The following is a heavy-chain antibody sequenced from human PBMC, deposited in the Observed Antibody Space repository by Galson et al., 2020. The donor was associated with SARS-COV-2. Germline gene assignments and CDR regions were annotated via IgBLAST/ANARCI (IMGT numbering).Heavy chain of an antibody. CDR3: ARDNRIAVTKRGAFDI. V-gene: IGHV4-31*03. J-gene: IGHJ3*02. Sequence: ETSETLSLPCNVSGASISNEGYYWGWIRQHPGKGLEWIAYIYFTGSAYYNPSLKSRVTISVDTSKNQFSLRLKSVTAADTAIYFCARDNRIAVTKRGAFDIWGQGTMVTVSS. CDR2: IYFTGSA. CDR1: GASISNEGYY. D-gene: IGHD6-19*01.